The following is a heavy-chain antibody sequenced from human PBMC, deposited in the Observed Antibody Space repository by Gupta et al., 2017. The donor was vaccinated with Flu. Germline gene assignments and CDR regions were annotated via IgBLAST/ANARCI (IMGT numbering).Heavy chain of an antibody. CDR1: GFTFSTYG. CDR3: ARDYGAAAGPYLLDY. CDR2: IWYDGSNK. J-gene: IGHJ4*02. D-gene: IGHD6-13*01. V-gene: IGHV3-33*01. Sequence: VQLVESGGGVVQPGRSLRLSCAASGFTFSTYGLHWVRQAPGKGLEWVAVIWYDGSNKYYADSVKGRFTISRDNSKNTLYLQMNSLRAEDTAVYYCARDYGAAAGPYLLDYWGQGTLVTVSS.